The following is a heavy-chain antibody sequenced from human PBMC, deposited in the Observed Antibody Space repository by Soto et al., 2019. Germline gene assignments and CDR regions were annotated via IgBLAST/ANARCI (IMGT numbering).Heavy chain of an antibody. Sequence: QVQLVQSGAEVKKPGASVKVSCKASGYTFTGYYMHWVRQAPGQGLECMGWINPNSGGTNYAQKFQGWVTMTRDTSISTAYMELSRLRSDDTAVYYCARVGEAAAGSPYYYYGMDVWGQGTTVTVSS. CDR2: INPNSGGT. J-gene: IGHJ6*02. V-gene: IGHV1-2*04. CDR1: GYTFTGYY. CDR3: ARVGEAAAGSPYYYYGMDV. D-gene: IGHD6-13*01.